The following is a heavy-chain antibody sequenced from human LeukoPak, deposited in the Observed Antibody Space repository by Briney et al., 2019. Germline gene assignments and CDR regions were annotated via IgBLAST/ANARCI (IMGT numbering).Heavy chain of an antibody. CDR1: GGSISSYY. V-gene: IGHV4-59*01. D-gene: IGHD2/OR15-2a*01. Sequence: SETLSLTCTVSGGSISSYYWSWIRQPPGKGLEWIGYSYYGGSTNYNPSLKSRVTISVDTSKNQFSLKLSSVTAADTAVYYCARVLHPPYYYYYMDVWGKGTTVTVSS. CDR2: SYYGGST. CDR3: ARVLHPPYYYYYMDV. J-gene: IGHJ6*03.